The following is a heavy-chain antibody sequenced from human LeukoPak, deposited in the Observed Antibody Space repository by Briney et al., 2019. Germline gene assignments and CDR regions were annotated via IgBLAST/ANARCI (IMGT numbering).Heavy chain of an antibody. CDR1: GGTFSSYA. CDR2: IIPILGTA. V-gene: IGHV1-69*11. Sequence: SVKVSCLASGGTFSSYAISWVRPAPGQGLEWVGRIIPILGTANYAPKVQGRVTITTDESTSTAYMELSSLRSEDAAVYYCARAGSAGDYWGQGTLVTVSS. J-gene: IGHJ4*02. CDR3: ARAGSAGDY. D-gene: IGHD2-15*01.